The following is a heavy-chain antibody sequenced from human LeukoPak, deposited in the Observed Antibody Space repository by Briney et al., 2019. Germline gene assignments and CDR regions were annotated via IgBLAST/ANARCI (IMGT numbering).Heavy chain of an antibody. CDR3: AGFTFFRGVITFDY. V-gene: IGHV4-38-2*01. J-gene: IGHJ4*02. CDR1: EFTFNNYA. CDR2: VDHSGGT. D-gene: IGHD3-10*01. Sequence: GSLRLSCAASEFTFNNYAMSWVRQPPGKGLEWIGSVDHSGGTYYNPSHRSRVSISVDTSKNQFSLKLSSVTAADTAVYSCAGFTFFRGVITFDYWGQGTLVTVSS.